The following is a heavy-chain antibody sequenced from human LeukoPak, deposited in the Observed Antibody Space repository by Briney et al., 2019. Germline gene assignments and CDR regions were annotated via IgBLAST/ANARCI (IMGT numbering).Heavy chain of an antibody. Sequence: GGSLRLSCAVSGITLSNYGMSWVRQAPGKGLEWVAGISGSGGRTNYADSVKGRFTISRGNPKNTLYLQVSSLRAEDTAVYFCAKRGVVIRVILVGFHKEAYYFDSWGQGALVTVSS. CDR3: AKRGVVIRVILVGFHKEAYYFDS. V-gene: IGHV3-23*01. CDR1: GITLSNYG. J-gene: IGHJ4*02. CDR2: ISGSGGRT. D-gene: IGHD3-22*01.